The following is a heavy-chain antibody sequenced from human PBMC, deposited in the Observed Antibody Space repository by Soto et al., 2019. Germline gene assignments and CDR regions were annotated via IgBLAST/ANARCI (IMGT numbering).Heavy chain of an antibody. CDR1: GVSISSSSYY. D-gene: IGHD3-22*01. J-gene: IGHJ6*02. CDR3: AGGDYYHSSGYYFYYYTMDV. V-gene: IGHV4-39*01. CDR2: VYYGGST. Sequence: SETLSLTCTVSGVSISSSSYYWGWIRQPPGKGLEWIGNVYYGGSTYYNPSLKSRVTISVETSKSQFSLRLSSVTAADTAVYYCAGGDYYHSSGYYFYYYTMDVWGQGTTVTVSS.